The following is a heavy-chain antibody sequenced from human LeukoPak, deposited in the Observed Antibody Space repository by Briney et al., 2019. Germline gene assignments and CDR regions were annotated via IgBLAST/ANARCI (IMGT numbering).Heavy chain of an antibody. Sequence: SQTLSLTCTVSAGSISSGGYYWSWIRQHPGKGLQWIGYIYYSGSTYYNPSLKSRVTISVDTSKNQFSLKLSSVTAADTAVYYCARVGNTYYYGSGSHFDPWGQGTLVTVSS. D-gene: IGHD3-10*01. CDR2: IYYSGST. CDR1: AGSISSGGYY. CDR3: ARVGNTYYYGSGSHFDP. J-gene: IGHJ5*02. V-gene: IGHV4-31*03.